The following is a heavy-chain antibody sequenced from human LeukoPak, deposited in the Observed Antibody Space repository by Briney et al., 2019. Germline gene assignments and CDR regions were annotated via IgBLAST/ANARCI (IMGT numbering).Heavy chain of an antibody. CDR2: IYPGDSDT. J-gene: IGHJ4*02. Sequence: GESLKISCKGSEYRLTSYWIGWVGQVPGKGLAWMGIIYPGDSDTRYSPSFQGQVTISADKSISTAYLQWSSLKASDTAMYYCARREGGSYYVYWGQGTLVTVSS. CDR1: EYRLTSYW. CDR3: ARREGGSYYVY. V-gene: IGHV5-51*01. D-gene: IGHD1-26*01.